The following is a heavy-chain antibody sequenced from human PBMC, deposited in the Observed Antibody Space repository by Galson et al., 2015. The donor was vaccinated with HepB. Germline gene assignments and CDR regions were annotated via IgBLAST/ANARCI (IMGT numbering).Heavy chain of an antibody. D-gene: IGHD3-22*01. CDR3: ARDWSSSGYGMDV. J-gene: IGHJ6*02. CDR1: GFTFSNYA. Sequence: SLRLSCAASGFTFSNYAMHWVRQAPGKGLEWVAVISYDGSKKYYADSVKGRFTISRDNSKNTLYLQMNSLRAEDTAVYYCARDWSSSGYGMDVWGQGTTVTVSS. V-gene: IGHV3-30-3*01. CDR2: ISYDGSKK.